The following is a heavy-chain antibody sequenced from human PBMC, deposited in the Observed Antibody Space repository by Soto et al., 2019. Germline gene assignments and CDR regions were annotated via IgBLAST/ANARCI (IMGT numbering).Heavy chain of an antibody. D-gene: IGHD3-10*01. Sequence: GGSLRLSCAASGFTVSSNYMSWVRQAPGKGLEWVSVIYSGGSTYYADSVKGRFTISRDNSKNTLYLQMNSLRAEDTAVYYCARDSLFYYGSGSPNYYYMDVWGKGTTVTVSS. V-gene: IGHV3-66*01. CDR2: IYSGGST. J-gene: IGHJ6*03. CDR3: ARDSLFYYGSGSPNYYYMDV. CDR1: GFTVSSNY.